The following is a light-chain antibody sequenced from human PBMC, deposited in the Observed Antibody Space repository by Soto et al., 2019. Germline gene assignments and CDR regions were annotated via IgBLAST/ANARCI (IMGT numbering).Light chain of an antibody. CDR2: ETS. J-gene: IGKJ4*01. Sequence: DIQMTQSPSSVSASVGDRVTITRRASQGISGRLAWYQQTPGKAPRLLIYETSTLQTGVPSRFSGSGSGTDFTLTISSLQPEDFAIYYCQQCHSFPLTVGGGTKVEI. CDR1: QGISGR. V-gene: IGKV1-12*01. CDR3: QQCHSFPLT.